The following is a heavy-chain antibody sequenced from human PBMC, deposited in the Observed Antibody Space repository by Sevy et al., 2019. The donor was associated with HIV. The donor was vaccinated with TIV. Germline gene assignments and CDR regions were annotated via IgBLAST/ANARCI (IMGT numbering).Heavy chain of an antibody. J-gene: IGHJ6*02. Sequence: GESLKISCAASGFTFSSNGMHWVRQAPGKGLDWVAAIAYDGSNKYYADSVKGRFTISRDNSKNTLYLQMSNLRAEDTAVYYCAKGSGTSGLRHYYYGLDVWGQGTTVTVSS. CDR3: AKGSGTSGLRHYYYGLDV. V-gene: IGHV3-30*18. CDR2: IAYDGSNK. D-gene: IGHD1-26*01. CDR1: GFTFSSNG.